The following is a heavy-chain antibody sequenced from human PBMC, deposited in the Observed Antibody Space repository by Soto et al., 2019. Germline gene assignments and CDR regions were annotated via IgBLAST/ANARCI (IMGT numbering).Heavy chain of an antibody. D-gene: IGHD1-26*01. CDR3: AKGGVGSTSNAFVI. V-gene: IGHV3-30*18. CDR1: GFTFRSYG. CDR2: ISYDGSNK. J-gene: IGHJ3*02. Sequence: QVQLVESGGGVDQPGRSLRLSCAASGFTFRSYGMHWVRQAPAKGLEWVAVISYDGSNKYYADSVKGRFTISRDNSKNTLYLQMTSMRAEDTAVYYCAKGGVGSTSNAFVIWGQGTMVTVSS.